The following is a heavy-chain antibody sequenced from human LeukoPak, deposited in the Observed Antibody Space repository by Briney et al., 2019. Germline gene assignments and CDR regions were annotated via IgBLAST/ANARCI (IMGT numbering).Heavy chain of an antibody. CDR1: GYTLTKLS. D-gene: IGHD3-22*01. CDR3: ATFPYDSSGLHDAFDI. CDR2: FDPEDGET. V-gene: IGHV1-24*01. Sequence: GASVKVSCKVSGYTLTKLSIHWVRQAPGKGLEWMGGFDPEDGETIYAQKFQGRVTMTEDTSTDTAYMELSSLRSEDTAVYYCATFPYDSSGLHDAFDIWGQGTMVTVSS. J-gene: IGHJ3*02.